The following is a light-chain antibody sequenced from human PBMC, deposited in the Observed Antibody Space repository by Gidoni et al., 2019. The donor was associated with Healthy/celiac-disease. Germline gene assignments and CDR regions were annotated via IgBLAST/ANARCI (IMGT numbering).Light chain of an antibody. Sequence: IQITQSPSSLSASVGDRVTITCRASQSISSYLNWYQQKPGQAPKLLIYAASSWQSGVPSRFSGSGSGTDVTLTISSLQPEEFATYYCQQRYSTPRTFGQGTKVEIK. V-gene: IGKV1-39*01. CDR1: QSISSY. J-gene: IGKJ1*01. CDR2: AAS. CDR3: QQRYSTPRT.